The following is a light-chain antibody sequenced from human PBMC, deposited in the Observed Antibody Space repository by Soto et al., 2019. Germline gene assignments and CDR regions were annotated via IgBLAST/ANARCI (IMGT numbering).Light chain of an antibody. Sequence: QLVLTQPPSASGTPGQRVTISCSGSSSNIESNTVTWYQQLPGTAPKLVIYSNYDRPSGVPDRFSGSTSGTSASLVIRGLQSEDEADYYCAAWDDILNGDVVGCGTKLTVL. CDR3: AAWDDILNGDV. CDR2: SNY. V-gene: IGLV1-44*01. J-gene: IGLJ1*01. CDR1: SSNIESNT.